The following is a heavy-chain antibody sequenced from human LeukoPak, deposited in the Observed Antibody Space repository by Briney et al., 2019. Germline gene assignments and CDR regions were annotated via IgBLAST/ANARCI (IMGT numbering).Heavy chain of an antibody. V-gene: IGHV1-46*01. Sequence: GASVKVSCKASGYTFTSYYMHCVRQAPGQGLEWMGIINPSGGSTSYAQKFQGRVTMTRDTSTSTVYMELSSLRSEDTAVYYCARWVIVGARGTYYFDYWGQGTLVTVSS. D-gene: IGHD1-26*01. CDR2: INPSGGST. J-gene: IGHJ4*02. CDR3: ARWVIVGARGTYYFDY. CDR1: GYTFTSYY.